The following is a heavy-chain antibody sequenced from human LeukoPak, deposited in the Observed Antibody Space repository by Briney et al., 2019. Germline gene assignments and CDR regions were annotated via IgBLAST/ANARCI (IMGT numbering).Heavy chain of an antibody. J-gene: IGHJ5*02. CDR2: IYYSGST. CDR3: AADTEGQARPDYILYNWFDP. D-gene: IGHD6-6*01. Sequence: KPSETLSLTCTVSGGSISSGGYYWSWIRQHPGKGLEWIGYIYYSGSTYYNPSLKSRVTISVDTSKNQFSLKLSSVTAADTAVYYCAADTEGQARPDYILYNWFDPWGQGTLVTVSS. CDR1: GGSISSGGYY. V-gene: IGHV4-31*03.